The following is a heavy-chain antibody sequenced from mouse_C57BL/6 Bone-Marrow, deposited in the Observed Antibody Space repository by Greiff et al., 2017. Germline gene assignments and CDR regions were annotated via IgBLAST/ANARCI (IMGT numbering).Heavy chain of an antibody. Sequence: EVQLQQSGAELVKPGASVTLSCTASGFNIKDYYIHWVKQRPEQGLEWIGWIDPEIGDTEYASKFQGKATITSDTSSNTAYLQLSSLTSEDTAVYYCSSFDGNYFDFWGQGTPLTVAS. D-gene: IGHD2-3*01. CDR3: SSFDGNYFDF. V-gene: IGHV14-4*01. CDR2: IDPEIGDT. J-gene: IGHJ2*01. CDR1: GFNIKDYY.